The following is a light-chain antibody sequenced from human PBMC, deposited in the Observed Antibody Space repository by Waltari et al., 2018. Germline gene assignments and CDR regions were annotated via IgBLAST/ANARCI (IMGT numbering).Light chain of an antibody. CDR1: SGDGGAYIL. J-gene: IGLJ3*02. Sequence: QSALTQPASVSGSPGQSITIPCTGTSGDGGAYILVSWFQQHPGQVPNLMIYEVTKRPSGVSFRFSGSKAGNTASLTISGLQAEDEAEYYCCSRANKGTLVVFGGVTKLTVL. CDR3: CSRANKGTLVV. CDR2: EVT. V-gene: IGLV2-23*02.